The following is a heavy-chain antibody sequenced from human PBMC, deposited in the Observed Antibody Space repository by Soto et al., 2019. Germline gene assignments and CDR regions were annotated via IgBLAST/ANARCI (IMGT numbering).Heavy chain of an antibody. V-gene: IGHV7-4-1*01. CDR2: INTNTGNP. CDR1: GYTFTRYV. J-gene: IGHJ4*02. Sequence: ASVKVSCKASGYTFTRYVVNWVRQSPGQGLEWMGWINTNTGNPTYAQGFTGRLVFSLDTSVSTAYLQICSLKASDTAMYYCVVRVVTATHDPNFFNYWGQGTLVTVSS. D-gene: IGHD2-21*02. CDR3: VVRVVTATHDPNFFNY.